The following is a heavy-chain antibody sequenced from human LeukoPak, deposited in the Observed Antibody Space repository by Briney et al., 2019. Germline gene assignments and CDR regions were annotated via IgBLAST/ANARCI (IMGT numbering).Heavy chain of an antibody. J-gene: IGHJ4*02. CDR1: GGSFSGYY. Sequence: SETLSLTWAVYGGSFSGYYWSWMRQPPGKGLEWIGEINHSGSTNYNPSLKSRVTISVDTSKNQFSLKLSSVTAADTAVYYCARVQLWSPYYFDYWGQGTLVTVSS. CDR3: ARVQLWSPYYFDY. CDR2: INHSGST. V-gene: IGHV4-34*01. D-gene: IGHD5-18*01.